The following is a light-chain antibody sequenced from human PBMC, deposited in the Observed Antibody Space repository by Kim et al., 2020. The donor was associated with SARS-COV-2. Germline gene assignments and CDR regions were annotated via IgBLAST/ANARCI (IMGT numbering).Light chain of an antibody. Sequence: LTQPPSASGSPGQSVTISCTGTSSDVGGYNYVSWYQQHPGKAPKFIIYEVSKRPSGVPDRFSGSKSGNTASLTVSGLQAEDEADYYCSSYAGSNIVIFGGGTQLTVL. CDR2: EVS. V-gene: IGLV2-8*01. CDR1: SSDVGGYNY. CDR3: SSYAGSNIVI. J-gene: IGLJ2*01.